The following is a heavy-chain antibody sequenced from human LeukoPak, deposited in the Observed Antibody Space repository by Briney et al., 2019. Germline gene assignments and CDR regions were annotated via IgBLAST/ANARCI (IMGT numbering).Heavy chain of an antibody. D-gene: IGHD6-13*01. CDR2: IKQDGSEK. CDR1: GFTFSSYW. V-gene: IGHV3-7*01. J-gene: IGHJ6*02. Sequence: GGSLRLSCAASGFTFSSYWMSWVRQAPGKGLEWVANIKQDGSEKYYVDSVKGRFTISRDNAKNSLYLQMNSLRAEDTAVYYCAREAAAGYYYYGMDVWGQGTTVTVSS. CDR3: AREAAAGYYYYGMDV.